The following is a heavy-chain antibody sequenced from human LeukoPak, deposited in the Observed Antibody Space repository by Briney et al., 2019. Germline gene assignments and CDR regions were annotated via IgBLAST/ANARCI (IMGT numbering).Heavy chain of an antibody. J-gene: IGHJ3*02. D-gene: IGHD2-21*02. CDR2: IWYDGSNK. V-gene: IGHV3-33*01. CDR3: ARDWVVVTADPYDAFDI. Sequence: GGSLRLSCAASGFTFSSYGMHWVRQAPGKGLERVAVIWYDGSNKYYADSVKGRFTISRDNSKNTLYLQMNSLRAEDTAVYYCARDWVVVTADPYDAFDIWGQGTMVTVSS. CDR1: GFTFSSYG.